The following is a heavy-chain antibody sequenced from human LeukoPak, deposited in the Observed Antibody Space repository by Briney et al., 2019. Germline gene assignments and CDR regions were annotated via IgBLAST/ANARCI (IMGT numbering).Heavy chain of an antibody. Sequence: GGSLRLSCTASGITLSAYWMHWVRQVPGKGLVWVSRINSDGSITTYADSVKGRFTISRDNAKNTLYLQMNSLTVEDTAVYLCARGTLAFDIWGKGTLVSVSS. J-gene: IGHJ3*02. CDR3: ARGTLAFDI. V-gene: IGHV3-74*01. CDR1: GITLSAYW. CDR2: INSDGSIT.